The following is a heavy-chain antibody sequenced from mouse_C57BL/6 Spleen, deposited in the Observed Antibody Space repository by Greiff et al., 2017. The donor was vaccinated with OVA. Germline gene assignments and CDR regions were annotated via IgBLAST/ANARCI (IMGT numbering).Heavy chain of an antibody. CDR3: VRGWSYAMDY. Sequence: GGGLVQPKGSLKLSCAASGFSFNTYAMNWVRQAPGKGLEWVARIRSKSNNYATYYADSVKDRFTISRDDSESMLYLQMNNLKTEDTAMYYCVRGWSYAMDYWGQGTSVTVSS. CDR2: IRSKSNNYAT. D-gene: IGHD1-1*02. CDR1: GFSFNTYA. V-gene: IGHV10-1*01. J-gene: IGHJ4*01.